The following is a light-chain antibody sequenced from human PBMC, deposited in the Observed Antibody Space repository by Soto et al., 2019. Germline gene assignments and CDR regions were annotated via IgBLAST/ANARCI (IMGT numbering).Light chain of an antibody. V-gene: IGKV3-20*01. J-gene: IGKJ4*01. CDR3: QQYASSPLLT. Sequence: EIVMTQSPGTLSVSPGERATLSCRAGQGVTTNFAWYQQKSGQSPRLLIYDVSIRATGVPDRFSGSGSGTDFTLSISRLEPEDFAVYYCQQYASSPLLTFGGGTKVDIK. CDR2: DVS. CDR1: QGVTTN.